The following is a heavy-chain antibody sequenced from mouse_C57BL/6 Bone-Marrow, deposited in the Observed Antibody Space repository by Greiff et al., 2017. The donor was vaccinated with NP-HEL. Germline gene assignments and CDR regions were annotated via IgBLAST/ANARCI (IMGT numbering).Heavy chain of an antibody. CDR1: GFTFSDYY. V-gene: IGHV5-12*01. Sequence: EVKLVESGGGLVQPGGSLKLSCAASGFTFSDYYMYWVRQTPEKRLEWVAYISNGGGSTYYPDTVKGRFTISRDNAKNTLYLQMSRLKSEDTAMYYCARHERGRGIYYGNWDYAMDYWGQGTSVTVSS. CDR3: ARHERGRGIYYGNWDYAMDY. J-gene: IGHJ4*01. D-gene: IGHD2-1*01. CDR2: ISNGGGST.